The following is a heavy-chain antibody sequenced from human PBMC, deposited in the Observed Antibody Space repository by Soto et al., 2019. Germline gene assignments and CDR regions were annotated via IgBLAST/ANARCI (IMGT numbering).Heavy chain of an antibody. CDR3: ARDKFTAGTTWPMPYYYGMDV. D-gene: IGHD1-1*01. V-gene: IGHV1-2*04. J-gene: IGHJ6*02. Sequence: QVQLVQSGAEVKKPGASVKVSCKASGYTFTGYYMHWVRQAPGQGLEWMGWINPNSGGTNYAQKFQGWVTMTRDPSISTAYMELSRLRSDDTAVYYCARDKFTAGTTWPMPYYYGMDVWGQGTTVTVSS. CDR2: INPNSGGT. CDR1: GYTFTGYY.